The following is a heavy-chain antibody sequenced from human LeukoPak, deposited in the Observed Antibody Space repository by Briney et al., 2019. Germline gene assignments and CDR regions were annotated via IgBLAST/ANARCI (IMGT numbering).Heavy chain of an antibody. D-gene: IGHD5-12*01. CDR1: GFTFSSYG. CDR2: ISYDGSNK. V-gene: IGHV3-30*18. Sequence: GRSLRLSCAASGFTFSSYGMHWVRQAPGKRLEWVALISYDGSNKYYADSVKGRFTVSRDNSKNTLYLQMNSLRAEDTAVYCCAKDPSYSGLPINWFDSWGQGTLVTVSS. J-gene: IGHJ5*01. CDR3: AKDPSYSGLPINWFDS.